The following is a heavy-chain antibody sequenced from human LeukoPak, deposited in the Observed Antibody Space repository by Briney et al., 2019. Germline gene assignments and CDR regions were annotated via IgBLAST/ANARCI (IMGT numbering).Heavy chain of an antibody. V-gene: IGHV3-7*01. J-gene: IGHJ4*02. Sequence: GGSLRLSCAASGFTFSSSWMDWVRQAPGKGLEWVANIKEDGSETYFVDSVKGRFTISRDKAKNSLYMQMDRMRFEDTGIYYCSRSLNNWGQGTLVTVSS. D-gene: IGHD1/OR15-1a*01. CDR1: GFTFSSSW. CDR2: IKEDGSET. CDR3: SRSLNN.